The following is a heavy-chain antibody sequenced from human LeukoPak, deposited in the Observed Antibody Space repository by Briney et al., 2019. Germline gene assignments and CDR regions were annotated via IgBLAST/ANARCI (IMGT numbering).Heavy chain of an antibody. CDR2: INESGGST. CDR1: DFTFRSYG. J-gene: IGHJ4*02. CDR3: ARVLPHSDPLDY. V-gene: IGHV3-23*01. D-gene: IGHD2-15*01. Sequence: GGSLRLSCAASDFTFRSYGMSWVRQAPGKGLEWVSTINESGGSTYYADSVKGRFTISRDNSKNTLYLQMNSLRAEDTAVYYCARVLPHSDPLDYWGQGTLVTVSS.